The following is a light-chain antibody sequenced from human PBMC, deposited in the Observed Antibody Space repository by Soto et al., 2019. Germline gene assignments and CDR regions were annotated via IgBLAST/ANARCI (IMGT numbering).Light chain of an antibody. CDR1: SSDVGGYNY. CDR3: GSFAGGNNYV. J-gene: IGLJ1*01. Sequence: QSVLTQPASVSGSPGQSIAISCTRTSSDVGGYNYVSWYQHHPGKAPKLMIFDVSNRPSGVSNRFSGSKSGNTASLTISGLQIEDEADYYCGSFAGGNNYVFGAGTKVTVL. V-gene: IGLV2-14*03. CDR2: DVS.